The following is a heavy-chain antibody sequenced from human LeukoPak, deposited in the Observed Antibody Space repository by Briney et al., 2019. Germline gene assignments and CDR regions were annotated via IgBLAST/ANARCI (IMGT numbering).Heavy chain of an antibody. J-gene: IGHJ4*02. D-gene: IGHD6-6*01. Sequence: GGSLRLSYAASGFTFSIYGMHWVRQAPGKGLEWVAVISHDAKNDYFADSVKGRFTTSRDNSKNTLYLQMNSLEPGDTAVYYCAKDRPPVPLDHWGQGILVTVSS. CDR2: ISHDAKND. CDR1: GFTFSIYG. V-gene: IGHV3-30*18. CDR3: AKDRPPVPLDH.